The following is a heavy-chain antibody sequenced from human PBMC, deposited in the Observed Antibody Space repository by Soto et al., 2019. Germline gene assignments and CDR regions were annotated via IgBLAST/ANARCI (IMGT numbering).Heavy chain of an antibody. CDR3: SRGGIRVFLFAFDI. V-gene: IGHV3-33*01. J-gene: IGHJ3*02. CDR2: IWYDGSNK. Sequence: QVQLVESGGGVVQPGRSLRLSCAASGFTFSSYGMHWVRQAPGKGLEWVAVIWYDGSNKYYADSVKGRFTISRDNSKNTVYRQMNSLRAEGTAVYYCSRGGIRVFLFAFDIWGQGTMVTVSS. D-gene: IGHD3-3*01. CDR1: GFTFSSYG.